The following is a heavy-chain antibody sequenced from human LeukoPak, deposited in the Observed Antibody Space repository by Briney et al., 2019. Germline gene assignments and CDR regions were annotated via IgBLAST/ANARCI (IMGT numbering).Heavy chain of an antibody. CDR3: ARGRERQWLVRRYFDY. V-gene: IGHV4-34*01. Sequence: SETLSLTCAVYGGSSSGYYWSWIRQPPGKGLEWIGEINHSGSTNYNPSLKSRVTISVDTSKNQFSLKLSSVTAADTAVYYCARGRERQWLVRRYFDYWGQGTLVTVSS. CDR1: GGSSSGYY. D-gene: IGHD6-19*01. J-gene: IGHJ4*02. CDR2: INHSGST.